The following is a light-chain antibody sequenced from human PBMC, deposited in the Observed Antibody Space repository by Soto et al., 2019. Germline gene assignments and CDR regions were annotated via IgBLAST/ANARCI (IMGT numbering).Light chain of an antibody. CDR2: EVS. CDR3: SSFASSNSLI. V-gene: IGLV2-14*01. Sequence: QSALTQPASVSGSLGQSITISCTGTSSDIGGYNYVSWYQQHPGKAPKLIIYEVSYRPSGVSNRFSASKSANTASLTISGLQAEDEADYYCSSFASSNSLIFGGGTQLTVL. J-gene: IGLJ7*01. CDR1: SSDIGGYNY.